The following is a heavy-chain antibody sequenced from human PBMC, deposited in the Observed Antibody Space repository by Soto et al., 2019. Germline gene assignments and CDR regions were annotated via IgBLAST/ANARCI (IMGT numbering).Heavy chain of an antibody. J-gene: IGHJ6*02. V-gene: IGHV1-8*01. CDR2: MNPNSGNT. CDR1: GYTFTSYD. CDR3: AREDDYGDYGACDYYYYYGMDV. Sequence: ASVKVSCKASGYTFTSYDINWVRQATGQGLEWMGWMNPNSGNTGYAQKFQGRVTMTRNTSISTAYMELSSLRSEDTAVYYCAREDDYGDYGACDYYYYYGMDVWGPGTTATVS. D-gene: IGHD4-17*01.